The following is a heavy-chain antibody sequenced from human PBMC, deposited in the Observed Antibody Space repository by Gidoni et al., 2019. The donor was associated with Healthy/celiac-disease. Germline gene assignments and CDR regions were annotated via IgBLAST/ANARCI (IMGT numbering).Heavy chain of an antibody. CDR2: IYYSGST. CDR1: GGSISSSSSY. V-gene: IGHV4-39*01. Sequence: QLQLQESGPGLVKPSETLSLTCTVSGGSISSSSSYWGWIRQPPGKGLEWIGSIYYSGSTYYNPSLKSRVTISVDTSKNQFSLKLSSVTAADTAVYYCARHGQILLWFGELRYYFDYWGQGTLVTVSS. J-gene: IGHJ4*02. D-gene: IGHD3-10*01. CDR3: ARHGQILLWFGELRYYFDY.